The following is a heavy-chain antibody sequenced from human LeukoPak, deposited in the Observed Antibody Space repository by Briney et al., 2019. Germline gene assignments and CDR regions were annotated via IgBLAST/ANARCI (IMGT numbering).Heavy chain of an antibody. Sequence: RGSLRLSCAASGFTFSGYWMSWVRQAPGKGLEWVANIKEDGSEKYYVDSVKGRFTISRDNAKNSLYLQMNSLRAEDTAVYYCARYDTGRTFWGQGTLVTVSA. D-gene: IGHD3-10*01. J-gene: IGHJ4*02. CDR1: GFTFSGYW. CDR2: IKEDGSEK. V-gene: IGHV3-7*04. CDR3: ARYDTGRTF.